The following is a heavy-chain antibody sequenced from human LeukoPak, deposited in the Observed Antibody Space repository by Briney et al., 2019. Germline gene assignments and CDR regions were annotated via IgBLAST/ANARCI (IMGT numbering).Heavy chain of an antibody. CDR3: ARAHSSSWYGVWFDP. D-gene: IGHD6-13*01. CDR2: IYYSGST. CDR1: GGSISSYY. Sequence: SETLSLTCTVSGGSISSYYWSWIRQPPGKGLEWIGYIYYSGSTNYNPSLKSRVTISVDTSENQFSLKLSSVTAADTAVYYCARAHSSSWYGVWFDPWGQGTLVTVSS. V-gene: IGHV4-59*01. J-gene: IGHJ5*02.